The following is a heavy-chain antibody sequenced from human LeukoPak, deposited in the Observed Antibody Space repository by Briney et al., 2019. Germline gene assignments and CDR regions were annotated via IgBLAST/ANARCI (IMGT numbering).Heavy chain of an antibody. J-gene: IGHJ6*03. D-gene: IGHD4-17*01. CDR2: IYYSGST. CDR3: ASLYGVGYYYYMDV. CDR1: GGSFSGYY. Sequence: SETLSLTCAVYGGSFSGYYWSWIRQPPGKGLEWIGYIYYSGSTNYNPSLKSRVTISVDTSKNQFSLKLSSVTAADTAVYYCASLYGVGYYYYMDVWGKGTTVTISS. V-gene: IGHV4-59*01.